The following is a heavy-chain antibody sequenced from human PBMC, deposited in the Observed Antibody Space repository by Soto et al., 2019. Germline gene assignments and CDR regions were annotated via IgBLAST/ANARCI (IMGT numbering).Heavy chain of an antibody. CDR2: INHSGST. Sequence: PSETLSLTCAVYGGSFSGYYWSWIRQPPGKGLEWIGEINHSGSTNYNPSLKSRVTISVDTSKNQFSLKLSSVTAADTALYYCARGRLVTIFGVVPMDVWGKGTTVTVSS. V-gene: IGHV4-34*01. CDR1: GGSFSGYY. D-gene: IGHD3-3*01. CDR3: ARGRLVTIFGVVPMDV. J-gene: IGHJ6*04.